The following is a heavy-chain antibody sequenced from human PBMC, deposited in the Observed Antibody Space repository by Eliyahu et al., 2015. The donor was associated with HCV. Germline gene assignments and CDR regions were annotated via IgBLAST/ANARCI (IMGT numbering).Heavy chain of an antibody. CDR1: GFSFDDYA. J-gene: IGHJ3*02. D-gene: IGHD3-22*01. CDR2: ISWNSGSI. Sequence: GFSFDDYAMHWVRQAPGKGLEWVSGISWNSGSIGYADSVKGRFTISRDNAKNSLYLQMNSLRAEDTALYYCAKDRVGLSRGYYYLSAFDIWGQGTMVTVSS. V-gene: IGHV3-9*01. CDR3: AKDRVGLSRGYYYLSAFDI.